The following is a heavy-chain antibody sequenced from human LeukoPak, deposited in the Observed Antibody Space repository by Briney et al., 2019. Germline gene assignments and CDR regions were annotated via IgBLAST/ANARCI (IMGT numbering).Heavy chain of an antibody. V-gene: IGHV1-69*05. CDR2: IIPIFGTA. Sequence: ASVKVSCKASGGTFSSYVISWVRQAPGQGLEWMGRIIPIFGTANYAQKFQGRVTITTDESTSTAYMELSSLRSEDTAVYYCARDRGFYMVDYWGQGTLVTVSS. CDR3: ARDRGFYMVDY. D-gene: IGHD5-12*01. CDR1: GGTFSSYV. J-gene: IGHJ4*02.